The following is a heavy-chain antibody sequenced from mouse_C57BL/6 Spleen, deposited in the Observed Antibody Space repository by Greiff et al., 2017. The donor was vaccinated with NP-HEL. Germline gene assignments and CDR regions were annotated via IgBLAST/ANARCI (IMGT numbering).Heavy chain of an antibody. CDR3: ARLELGRGYFDY. J-gene: IGHJ2*01. D-gene: IGHD4-1*01. CDR2: IYPGSGST. V-gene: IGHV1-55*01. CDR1: GYTFTSYW. Sequence: VQLQQSGAELVKPGASVKMSCKASGYTFTSYWITWVKQRPGQGLEWIGDIYPGSGSTNYNEKFKSKATLTVDTSSSTAYMQLSSLTSDDSAVYYCARLELGRGYFDYWGQGTTLTVSS.